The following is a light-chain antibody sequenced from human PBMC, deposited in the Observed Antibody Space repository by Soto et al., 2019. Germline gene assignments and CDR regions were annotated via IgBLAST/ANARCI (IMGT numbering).Light chain of an antibody. CDR2: EVT. V-gene: IGLV2-14*01. CDR1: SSDVGAYNY. Sequence: QSVLTQPASGSGSPGQSITISCTGTSSDVGAYNYVSWYQHHPGKVPKLLIYEVTNRPSGVSDRFSGSKSGNTASLTISGLQAGDEADYYCSSKRDSSTLFVFGTGTKVTVL. CDR3: SSKRDSSTLFV. J-gene: IGLJ1*01.